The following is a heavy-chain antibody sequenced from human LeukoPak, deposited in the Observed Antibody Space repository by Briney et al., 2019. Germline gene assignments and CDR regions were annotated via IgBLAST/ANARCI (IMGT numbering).Heavy chain of an antibody. Sequence: SETLSLTCTVSGASIFSYYWNWIRQSPGKGLEWIGFIYSNGITSYNPSLRSRGSISIATSRNQFSLRLTSVTAADAAIYYCARRAYYDSSGYNPTAGYFDLWGRGTLVTVSS. V-gene: IGHV4-4*08. CDR1: GASIFSYY. CDR3: ARRAYYDSSGYNPTAGYFDL. J-gene: IGHJ2*01. CDR2: IYSNGIT. D-gene: IGHD3-22*01.